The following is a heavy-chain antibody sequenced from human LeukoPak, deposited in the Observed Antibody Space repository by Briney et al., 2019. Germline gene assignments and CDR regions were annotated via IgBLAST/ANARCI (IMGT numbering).Heavy chain of an antibody. CDR3: AGDRAGMRHSSSWYYFDY. CDR1: GYTFTSYG. D-gene: IGHD6-13*01. Sequence: GASVKVSCKASGYTFTSYGISWVRQAPGQGLEWMGWISAYNGNTNYAQKLQGRVTMTTDTSTSTAYMELRSLRSDDTAVYYCAGDRAGMRHSSSWYYFDYWGQGTLVTVSS. CDR2: ISAYNGNT. V-gene: IGHV1-18*01. J-gene: IGHJ4*02.